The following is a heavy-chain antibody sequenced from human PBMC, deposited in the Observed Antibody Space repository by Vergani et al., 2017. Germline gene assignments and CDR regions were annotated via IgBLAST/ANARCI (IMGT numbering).Heavy chain of an antibody. V-gene: IGHV4-59*01. Sequence: QVQLQESGPGLVKPSETLSLTCTVSGGSISSYYWSWIRRPPGKGLEWIGYIYYSGSTNYNPSLKSRVTISVDTSKNQFSLKLSSVTAADTAVYYCARTYDLVTFDYWGQGTLVTVSS. CDR2: IYYSGST. CDR1: GGSISSYY. CDR3: ARTYDLVTFDY. D-gene: IGHD3-3*01. J-gene: IGHJ4*02.